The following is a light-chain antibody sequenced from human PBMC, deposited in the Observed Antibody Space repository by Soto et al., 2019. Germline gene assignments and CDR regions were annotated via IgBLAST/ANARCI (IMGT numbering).Light chain of an antibody. J-gene: IGKJ5*01. CDR3: QYHGSSPIT. CDR2: GAS. V-gene: IGKV3-20*01. CDR1: QSFRSNY. Sequence: EIVLTQSPGTLSLSPGERATLSCRASQSFRSNYLAWYQRKPGQAPRLLIYGASSRATGIPDRFSGSGSGTDFTLTISRLEPEDFALFYCQYHGSSPITFGQGTRLEIK.